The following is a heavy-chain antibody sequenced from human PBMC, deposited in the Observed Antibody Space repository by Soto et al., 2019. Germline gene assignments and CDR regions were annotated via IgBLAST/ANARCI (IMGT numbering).Heavy chain of an antibody. D-gene: IGHD6-13*01. CDR3: ARGGFSGTHYFDY. V-gene: IGHV1-69*13. Sequence: SVKVSCKASGGTFSSYAISWVRQAPGQGLEWMGGIIPIFGTTNYAQKFQGRVTITADESTSTAYMELSSLRSEDTAVYYCARGGFSGTHYFDYWGQGTLVTVSS. J-gene: IGHJ4*02. CDR2: IIPIFGTT. CDR1: GGTFSSYA.